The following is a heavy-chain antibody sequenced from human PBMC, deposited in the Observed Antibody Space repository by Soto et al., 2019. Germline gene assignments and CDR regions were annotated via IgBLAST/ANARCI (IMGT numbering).Heavy chain of an antibody. D-gene: IGHD2-15*01. J-gene: IGHJ4*02. CDR2: ISAYNGNT. CDR1: GYTFTSYG. V-gene: IGHV1-18*01. CDR3: ARDLGGWPDY. Sequence: APVKVSSKASGYTFTSYGISWVRQAPGQGLEWMGWISAYNGNTNYAQKLQGRVTMTTDTSASTAYMELSSLRSEDTAVYYCARDLGGWPDYWGQGTLVTVSS.